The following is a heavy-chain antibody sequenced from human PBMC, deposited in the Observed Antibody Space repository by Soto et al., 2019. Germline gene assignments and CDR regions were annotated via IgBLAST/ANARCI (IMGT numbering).Heavy chain of an antibody. V-gene: IGHV4-34*01. D-gene: IGHD3-16*01. J-gene: IGHJ4*02. CDR2: INPSGST. Sequence: SETLSLTCAVYGGSFSGYYWSWIRQPPGKGLEWIGEINPSGSTNYNPSLKSRVTISVDTSKNQFSLKLSSVTAADTAVYYFARWGRGGYDYWGQGTLVTVSS. CDR3: ARWGRGGYDY. CDR1: GGSFSGYY.